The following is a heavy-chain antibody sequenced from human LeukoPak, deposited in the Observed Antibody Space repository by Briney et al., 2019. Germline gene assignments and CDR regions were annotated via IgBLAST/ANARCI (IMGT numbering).Heavy chain of an antibody. Sequence: MPSETLSLTCAVYGVSFSGYYWSWIRQPPGKGLEWIGEINHSGSTNYNPSLKSRVTISVDTSKNQFSLKLSSVTAADTAGYYCARQRRAMVRGINYYYMDVWGKGTTVTISS. CDR1: GVSFSGYY. D-gene: IGHD3-10*01. J-gene: IGHJ6*03. CDR3: ARQRRAMVRGINYYYMDV. CDR2: INHSGST. V-gene: IGHV4-34*01.